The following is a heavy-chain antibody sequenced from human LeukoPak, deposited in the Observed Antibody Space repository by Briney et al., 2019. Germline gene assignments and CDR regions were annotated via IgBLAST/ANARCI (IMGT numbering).Heavy chain of an antibody. CDR3: ASAGSGSYSS. CDR2: INHSGST. J-gene: IGHJ4*02. V-gene: IGHV4-34*01. Sequence: SETLSLTCAVYGGSFSAYYWSWLRQPPGKGLEWIGEINHSGSTNYNPSLKSRVTISVDTSKNQFSLKLSSVTAADTAVYYCASAGSGSYSSWGQGTLVTVSS. D-gene: IGHD3-10*01. CDR1: GGSFSAYY.